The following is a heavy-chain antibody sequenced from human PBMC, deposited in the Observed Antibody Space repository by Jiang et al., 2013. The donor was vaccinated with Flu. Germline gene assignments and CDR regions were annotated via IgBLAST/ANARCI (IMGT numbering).Heavy chain of an antibody. CDR2: IYPGDSDT. J-gene: IGHJ4*02. D-gene: IGHD3-3*01. V-gene: IGHV5-51*01. CDR3: ARRQYNFWSGYRYFDY. Sequence: GAEVKKPGESLKISCKGSGYTFTSYWIGWVRQMPGKGLEWMGIIYPGDSDTRYSPSFQGQVTISADKSISTAYLQWSSLKASDSAMYYCARRQYNFWSGYRYFDYWGQGTLVTVSS. CDR1: GYTFTSYW.